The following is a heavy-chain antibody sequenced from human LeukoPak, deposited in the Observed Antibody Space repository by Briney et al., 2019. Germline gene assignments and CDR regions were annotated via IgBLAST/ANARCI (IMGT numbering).Heavy chain of an antibody. Sequence: ASVKVSCKASGYTFTSYDINWVRQATGQGLEWMGWMNPNSGNTGYARKFQGRVTMTRNTSISTAYMELSSLRSEDTAVYYCARVSGYSGSYWNYYYYMDVWGKGTTVTISS. CDR1: GYTFTSYD. V-gene: IGHV1-8*01. J-gene: IGHJ6*03. CDR3: ARVSGYSGSYWNYYYYMDV. D-gene: IGHD1-26*01. CDR2: MNPNSGNT.